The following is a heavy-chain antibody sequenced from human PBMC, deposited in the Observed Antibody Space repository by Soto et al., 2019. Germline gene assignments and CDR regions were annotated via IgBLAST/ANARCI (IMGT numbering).Heavy chain of an antibody. CDR2: IYYTGST. V-gene: IGHV4-59*11. J-gene: IGHJ4*02. D-gene: IGHD7-27*01. CDR1: GGSINNHY. CDR3: ARSNWYSEY. Sequence: QVQLQESGPGLVKPSETLSLTCSVSGGSINNHYWSWIRQPPGKGLEWIGYIYYTGSTNYNPSLKSRVTIPVDTSKNQFSLNLTSLTAAETAIYYCARSNWYSEYWGQGTLVTVSS.